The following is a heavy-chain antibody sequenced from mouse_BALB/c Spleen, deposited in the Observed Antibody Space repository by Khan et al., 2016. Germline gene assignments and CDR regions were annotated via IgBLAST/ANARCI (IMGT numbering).Heavy chain of an antibody. Sequence: QIQLVQSGPELKKPGETVKISCKASGYTFSDFSMPWVRQTPGKGLKWMGWINTETGEPTYADDFQGRFAFYLETSANTAYLQINNLKNYYTATYCCASGSHFGDNYPCPYWGQGTLVTVSA. CDR3: ASGSHFGDNYPCPY. V-gene: IGHV9-2-1*01. J-gene: IGHJ3*01. CDR2: INTETGEP. CDR1: GYTFSDFS. D-gene: IGHD1-3*01.